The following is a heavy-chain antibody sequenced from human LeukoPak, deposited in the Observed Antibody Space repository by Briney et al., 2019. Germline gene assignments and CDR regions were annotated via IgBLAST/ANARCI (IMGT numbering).Heavy chain of an antibody. D-gene: IGHD3-22*01. CDR3: ARVDYYDSSGFPGGWFDP. Sequence: GTLRLSCEASGFTFSRYGMSWVRQAPGKGLEWIANIYHSGSTYYNPSLKSRVTISVDTSKNQFSLKLSSVTAADTAVYYCARVDYYDSSGFPGGWFDPWGQGTLVTVSS. CDR2: IYHSGST. J-gene: IGHJ5*02. V-gene: IGHV4-38-2*01. CDR1: GFTFSRYG.